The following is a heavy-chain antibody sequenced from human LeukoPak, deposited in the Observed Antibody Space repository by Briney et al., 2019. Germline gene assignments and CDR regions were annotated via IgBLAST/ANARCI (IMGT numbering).Heavy chain of an antibody. J-gene: IGHJ4*02. Sequence: SETLSLSCIVPVDSIRSSYGCRIRQPPGTGLEWVGYIYYGGSTNYDASLKSRVTISVDTSKNQFSLKLSSVTAADTAVYYCARCGTYAHENLAPDYWGQGTLVTVSS. CDR2: IYYGGST. D-gene: IGHD4-17*01. V-gene: IGHV4-59*01. CDR3: ARCGTYAHENLAPDY. CDR1: VDSIRSSY.